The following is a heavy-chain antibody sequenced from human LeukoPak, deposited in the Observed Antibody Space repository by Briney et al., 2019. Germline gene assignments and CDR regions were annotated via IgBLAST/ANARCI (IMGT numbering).Heavy chain of an antibody. V-gene: IGHV3-48*01. Sequence: GGSLRLSCVGSGFSFSSHSMKWVRQAPGKGLEWISYISAYNVIYYADSVKGRFTVSRDNAKNSLFLQMNSLRAEDTAIYYCARVAYYGFWSGLIPHTYYMDVWGKGTTVIVSS. CDR3: ARVAYYGFWSGLIPHTYYMDV. D-gene: IGHD3-3*01. CDR1: GFSFSSHS. J-gene: IGHJ6*03. CDR2: ISAYNVI.